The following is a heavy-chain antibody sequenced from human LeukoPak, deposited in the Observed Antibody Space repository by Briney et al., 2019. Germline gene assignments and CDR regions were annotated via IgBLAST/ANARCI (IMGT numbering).Heavy chain of an antibody. CDR3: ARGRASAFDV. Sequence: SQTLSLTCAISGDSVSSNSAAWNWIRQSPSRGPEWLGRTYYRSKWNTDYAVSVKSRIVVNPDTSKNQFSLQLNSVTSEDTAVYYCARGRASAFDVWGQGTMVTVSS. V-gene: IGHV6-1*01. D-gene: IGHD6-25*01. CDR2: TYYRSKWNT. J-gene: IGHJ3*01. CDR1: GDSVSSNSAA.